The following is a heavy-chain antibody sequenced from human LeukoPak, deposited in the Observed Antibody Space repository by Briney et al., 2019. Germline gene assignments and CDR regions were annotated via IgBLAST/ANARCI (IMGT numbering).Heavy chain of an antibody. J-gene: IGHJ4*02. D-gene: IGHD3-22*01. CDR2: ISGSGGST. CDR3: AKGSYYDSSGSFYFDY. Sequence: GGSLRLSCAASGFTFSSSAMSWVRQAPGKGLEWVSAISGSGGSTYYADSVKGRFTISRDDSKNTLYVQVNSLGTEDTAAYYCAKGSYYDSSGSFYFDYWGQGTLVTVSS. CDR1: GFTFSSSA. V-gene: IGHV3-23*01.